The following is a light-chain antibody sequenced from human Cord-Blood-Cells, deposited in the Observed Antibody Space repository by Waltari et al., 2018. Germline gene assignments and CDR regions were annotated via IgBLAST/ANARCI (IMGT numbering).Light chain of an antibody. CDR2: AAS. Sequence: DIKLTQSPSFLSPSVGDRVTITCRASQGISSYFDWYQQKPGKAPKLLIYAASTLQSGVPSRFSGSGSGTEFTLTISSLQPEDVATYYCQQLNSYPRTFGQGTKLEIK. J-gene: IGKJ2*01. CDR3: QQLNSYPRT. CDR1: QGISSY. V-gene: IGKV1-9*01.